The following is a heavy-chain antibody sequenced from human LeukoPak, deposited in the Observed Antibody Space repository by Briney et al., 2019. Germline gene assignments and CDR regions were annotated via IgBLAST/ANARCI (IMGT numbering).Heavy chain of an antibody. CDR3: ARGHYDNSGYSFRGIDY. CDR2: INHSGGI. J-gene: IGHJ4*02. V-gene: IGHV4-34*01. D-gene: IGHD3-22*01. CDR1: GGTFSDYY. Sequence: PSETLSLTCAVYGGTFSDYYWTWIRQPPGKGLEWIGEINHSGGIKYNASFKSRVTISVDTSKNQFSLKLSSVTAADAAVYFCARGHYDNSGYSFRGIDYWGQGTLVTVSS.